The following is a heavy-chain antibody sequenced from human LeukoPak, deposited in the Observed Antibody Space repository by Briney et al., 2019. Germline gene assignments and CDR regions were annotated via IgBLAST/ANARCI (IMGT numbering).Heavy chain of an antibody. CDR1: GFTFNSYE. Sequence: GGSLRLSCAASGFTFNSYEMNWVRQAPGKGLEWVSYISSSGSTIYYADSVKGRFTISRDNAKNSLYLQMNSLRAEDTAVYYCARVFCSGGSCADYWGQGTLVTVSS. J-gene: IGHJ4*02. V-gene: IGHV3-48*03. D-gene: IGHD2-15*01. CDR2: ISSSGSTI. CDR3: ARVFCSGGSCADY.